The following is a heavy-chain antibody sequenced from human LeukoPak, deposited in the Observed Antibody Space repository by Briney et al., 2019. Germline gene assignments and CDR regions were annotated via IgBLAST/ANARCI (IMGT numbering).Heavy chain of an antibody. CDR2: MNPNSGNT. D-gene: IGHD1-26*01. CDR3: ARVVDLDAFDI. CDR1: GYTFTSYD. Sequence: GASVKVSCKASGYTFTSYDINWVRQATGQGLEWMGWMNPNSGNTGYAQKFQGRVTITRNTSISTAYMELSSLRSEDTAVYYCARVVDLDAFDIWGQGTMVTGSS. V-gene: IGHV1-8*03. J-gene: IGHJ3*02.